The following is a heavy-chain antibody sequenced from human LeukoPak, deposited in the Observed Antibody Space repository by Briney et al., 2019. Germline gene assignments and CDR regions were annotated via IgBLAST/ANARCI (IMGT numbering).Heavy chain of an antibody. D-gene: IGHD2-21*01. CDR2: ISWNSGSI. Sequence: TGGSLRLSCAASGFTFDDYAMHRVRQAPGKGLEWVSGISWNSGSIGYADSVKGRFTISRDNAKNSLYLQMNSLRAEDTALYYCAKDIEPQSESYFDYWGQGTLVTVSS. J-gene: IGHJ4*02. V-gene: IGHV3-9*01. CDR3: AKDIEPQSESYFDY. CDR1: GFTFDDYA.